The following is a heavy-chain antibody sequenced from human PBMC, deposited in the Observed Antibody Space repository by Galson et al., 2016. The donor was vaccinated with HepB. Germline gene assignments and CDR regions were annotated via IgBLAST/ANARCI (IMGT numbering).Heavy chain of an antibody. CDR2: IQNSGENT. J-gene: IGHJ4*02. CDR3: ASKLGNTDY. CDR1: GFTFRNYG. V-gene: IGHV3-23*01. Sequence: SLRLSCAVSGFTFRNYGMAWVRQAPGEGLEWVSSIQNSGENTHYADSVKGRFTISRDNSRSTLYLQMNSLRVEDTAVYYCASKLGNTDYWGQGTLVTVSS. D-gene: IGHD1/OR15-1a*01.